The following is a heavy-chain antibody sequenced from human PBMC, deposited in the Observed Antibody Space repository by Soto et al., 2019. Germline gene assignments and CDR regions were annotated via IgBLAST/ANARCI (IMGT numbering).Heavy chain of an antibody. V-gene: IGHV3-33*01. Sequence: GGSLRLSCAASRFTFSSYGMHWVRQAPGKGLEWVAVIWYDGSNKYYADSVKGRFTISRDNSKNTLYLQMNSLRAEDTAVYYCARDEIVVVYPYYYGMDVWGQGTTVTVSS. J-gene: IGHJ6*02. CDR3: ARDEIVVVYPYYYGMDV. D-gene: IGHD3-22*01. CDR1: RFTFSSYG. CDR2: IWYDGSNK.